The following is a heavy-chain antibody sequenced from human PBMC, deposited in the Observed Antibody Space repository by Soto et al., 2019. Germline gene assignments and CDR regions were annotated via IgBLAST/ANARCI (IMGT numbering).Heavy chain of an antibody. D-gene: IGHD1-1*01. CDR1: GYSFTSYW. CDR2: IYPGDSDT. J-gene: IGHJ3*02. V-gene: IGHV5-51*01. Sequence: PGESLKISCKGSGYSFTSYWIGWVRQMPGKGLEWMGIIYPGDSDTRYSPSFQGQVTISADKSISTAYLQWSSLKASDTAMYYCARHIRLEMHNWNDEWSAFDIWGQGTMVTVSS. CDR3: ARHIRLEMHNWNDEWSAFDI.